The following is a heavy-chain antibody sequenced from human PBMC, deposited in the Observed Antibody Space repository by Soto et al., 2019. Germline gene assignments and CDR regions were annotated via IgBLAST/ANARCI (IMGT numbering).Heavy chain of an antibody. D-gene: IGHD3-16*01. Sequence: SETLSLTCTVSGGSISSYYWSWIRQPPGRGLEWIGYIYYSGSTNYNPSLKSRVTISVDTSKNQFSLKLSSVTAADTAMYYCARHEGGLKNWFDPWGQGTLVTVSS. CDR2: IYYSGST. V-gene: IGHV4-59*01. J-gene: IGHJ5*02. CDR3: ARHEGGLKNWFDP. CDR1: GGSISSYY.